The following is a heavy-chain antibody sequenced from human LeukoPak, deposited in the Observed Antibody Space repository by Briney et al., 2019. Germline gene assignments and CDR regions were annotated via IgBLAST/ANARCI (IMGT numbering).Heavy chain of an antibody. CDR2: INPSGGST. V-gene: IGHV1-46*01. D-gene: IGHD3-16*02. J-gene: IGHJ4*02. CDR3: ATSFFTFGGVIVISD. CDR1: GYTFTGYY. Sequence: GASVKVSCKASGYTFTGYYMHWVRQAPGQGLEWMGIINPSGGSTSYAQKFQGRVTMTRDTSTSTVYMELSSLRSEDTAVYYCATSFFTFGGVIVISDWGQGTLVTVSS.